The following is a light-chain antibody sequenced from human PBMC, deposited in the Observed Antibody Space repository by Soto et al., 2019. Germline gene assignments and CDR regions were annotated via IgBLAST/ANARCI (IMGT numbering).Light chain of an antibody. CDR3: QQYNDNWT. Sequence: DIQMTQSPSTLSTSVGDRVTNTCRASQSISSWLAWYQQKPWTAPKLLIYKASTLQTGVPSRFSGSGSGTEFTLTISSLQPDDFATYYCQQYNDNWTFGQGTKVDIK. CDR1: QSISSW. V-gene: IGKV1-5*03. J-gene: IGKJ1*01. CDR2: KAS.